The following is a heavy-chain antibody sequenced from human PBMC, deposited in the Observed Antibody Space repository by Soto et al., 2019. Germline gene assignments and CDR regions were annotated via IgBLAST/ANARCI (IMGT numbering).Heavy chain of an antibody. CDR3: AKGGRQWLVTSDFNY. J-gene: IGHJ4*02. CDR2: VSQDGRNT. V-gene: IGHV3-30*18. D-gene: IGHD6-19*01. Sequence: VQLVESGGGVVQPGGALRLSCPAPGFTFSDYALHWFPQAPGKGLVWVAVVSQDGRNTHYADSVKGRFTISRDSSKNTVSLEMTSLRAEDTAVYYCAKGGRQWLVTSDFNYWGQGALVTVSS. CDR1: GFTFSDYA.